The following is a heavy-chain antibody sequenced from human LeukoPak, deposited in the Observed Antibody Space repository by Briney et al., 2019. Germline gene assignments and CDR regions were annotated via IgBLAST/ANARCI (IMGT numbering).Heavy chain of an antibody. V-gene: IGHV1-2*02. D-gene: IGHD3-22*01. CDR1: GYKFTGYY. Sequence: ASVRVSCKTSGYKFTGYYLQWVRQAPGQGLEWVGWINPNSGATNYARKSQGRVAMTRDTSIYTAYMDLSRLRSDDTAVYYCARDRLSSGYFDSWGQGTLVTVSS. CDR2: INPNSGAT. CDR3: ARDRLSSGYFDS. J-gene: IGHJ5*01.